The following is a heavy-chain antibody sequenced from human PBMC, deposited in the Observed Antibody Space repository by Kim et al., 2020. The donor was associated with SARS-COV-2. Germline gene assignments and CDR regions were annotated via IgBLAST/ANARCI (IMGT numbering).Heavy chain of an antibody. V-gene: IGHV3-30*01. Sequence: KGRFTISRDNSKNTLYLQMNSLGAEDTAVYYCAREVPYCSGGSCYYFDYWGQGALVTVSS. D-gene: IGHD2-15*01. J-gene: IGHJ4*02. CDR3: AREVPYCSGGSCYYFDY.